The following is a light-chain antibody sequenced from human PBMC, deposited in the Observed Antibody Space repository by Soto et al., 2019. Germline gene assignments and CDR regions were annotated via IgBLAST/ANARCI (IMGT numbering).Light chain of an antibody. J-gene: IGKJ1*01. CDR3: QQYINWPRT. CDR2: DAS. Sequence: EIVMTQSPAILSVSPGEAATLSCRSSQSVGTNLAWFQHKPGQAPRLLIYDASTRASGTPASFSGSGSGTEFTLTISSRQSTDFGVYYCQQYINWPRTFGQGTKVDIK. CDR1: QSVGTN. V-gene: IGKV3-15*01.